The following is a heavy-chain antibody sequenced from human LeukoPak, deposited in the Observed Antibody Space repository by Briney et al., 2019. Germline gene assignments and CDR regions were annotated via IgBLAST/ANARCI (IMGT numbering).Heavy chain of an antibody. CDR3: ARDVGTNGYSYGYGGYYYYYMDV. CDR1: GGSISSSSYY. V-gene: IGHV4-39*07. D-gene: IGHD5-18*01. Sequence: SETLSLTCTVSGGSISSSSYYWGWIRQPPGKGLEWIGSIYYSGSTYYNPSLKSRVTISVDTSKNQFSLKLSSVTAADTAVYYCARDVGTNGYSYGYGGYYYYYMDVWGKGTTVTVSS. CDR2: IYYSGST. J-gene: IGHJ6*03.